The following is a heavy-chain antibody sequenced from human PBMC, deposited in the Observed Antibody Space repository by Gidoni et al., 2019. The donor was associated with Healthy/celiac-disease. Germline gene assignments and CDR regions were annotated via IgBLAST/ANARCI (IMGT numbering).Heavy chain of an antibody. CDR3: TTAVVAATLANYYYYGMDV. Sequence: EVQLVESGGGLVKPGGSLRLSCAASGFTFSNAWRSWVRQAPGKGLEWVGRIKSKTDGGTTDYAAPVKGRFTISRDDSNNTLYLQMNSLKTEDTAVYYCTTAVVAATLANYYYYGMDVWGQGTTVTVSS. V-gene: IGHV3-15*01. CDR2: IKSKTDGGTT. D-gene: IGHD2-15*01. J-gene: IGHJ6*02. CDR1: GFTFSNAW.